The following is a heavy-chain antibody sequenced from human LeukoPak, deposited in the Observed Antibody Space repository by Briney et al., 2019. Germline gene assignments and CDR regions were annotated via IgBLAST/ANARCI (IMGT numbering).Heavy chain of an antibody. J-gene: IGHJ4*02. Sequence: ASVKVSCKASGYTFTSSYMHWVRQAPGQGLEWMGIINPSGGTTIYAQKFQGRVTITADESTSTAYMELSSLRSEDTAVYYCARPRWLDCSGGSCYRFDYWGQGTLVTVSS. V-gene: IGHV1-46*01. CDR1: GYTFTSSY. D-gene: IGHD2-15*01. CDR3: ARPRWLDCSGGSCYRFDY. CDR2: INPSGGTT.